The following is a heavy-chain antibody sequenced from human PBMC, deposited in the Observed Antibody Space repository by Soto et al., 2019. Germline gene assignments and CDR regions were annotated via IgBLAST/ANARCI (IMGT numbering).Heavy chain of an antibody. J-gene: IGHJ3*02. D-gene: IGHD3-10*01. V-gene: IGHV1-69*13. Sequence: ASVKVSCKASGGTFSSYAISWVRQAPGQGLEWMGGIIPIFGTTNYAEKFRGRVSITADESTSTAYVELSSLRSEDTAVYYCAGSFKYGSGTFDAFDIWGQGTRFTVSS. CDR1: GGTFSSYA. CDR2: IIPIFGTT. CDR3: AGSFKYGSGTFDAFDI.